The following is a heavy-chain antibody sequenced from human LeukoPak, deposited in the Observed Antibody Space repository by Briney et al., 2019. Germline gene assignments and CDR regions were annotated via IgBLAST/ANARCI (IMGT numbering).Heavy chain of an antibody. CDR1: GFNLGTYW. J-gene: IGHJ6*02. D-gene: IGHD6-6*01. CDR2: ISEFEGER. V-gene: IGHV3-7*01. CDR3: ARVLVRVSRYSGLDV. Sequence: GGSRTLPCAVSGFNLGTYWMTWVRQAPGKGLEWVANISEFEGERLYADAVKGRFSISRDNAKNSVYLQMASLRDEDTGVYFCARVLVRVSRYSGLDVWGQGTTVTVSS.